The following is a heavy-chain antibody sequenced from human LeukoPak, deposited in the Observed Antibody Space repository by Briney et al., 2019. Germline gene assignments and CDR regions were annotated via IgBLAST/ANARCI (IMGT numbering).Heavy chain of an antibody. CDR2: VNTYNGNT. V-gene: IGHV1-46*01. Sequence: GASVEVSCKASGYTFTSYYMHWVRQAPGQGLEWMGWVNTYNGNTNFAQKLQGRVTMTRDTSTSTVYMELSSLRSEDTAVYYCARERIIGARIIDYWGQGTLVTVSS. D-gene: IGHD1-14*01. CDR1: GYTFTSYY. J-gene: IGHJ4*02. CDR3: ARERIIGARIIDY.